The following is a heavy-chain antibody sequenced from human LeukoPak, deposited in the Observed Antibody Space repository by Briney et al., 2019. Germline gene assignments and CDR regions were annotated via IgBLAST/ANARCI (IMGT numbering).Heavy chain of an antibody. Sequence: SETLSLTCTVSGGSISSYYWSWIRQPPGKGLEWIGYIYYSGSTNYNPSLKSRVTISADTSKNQFSLKLSSVTAADTALYYCASAHWGSYYLDYWGQGTLVTVSS. D-gene: IGHD1-26*01. J-gene: IGHJ4*02. V-gene: IGHV4-59*08. CDR1: GGSISSYY. CDR3: ASAHWGSYYLDY. CDR2: IYYSGST.